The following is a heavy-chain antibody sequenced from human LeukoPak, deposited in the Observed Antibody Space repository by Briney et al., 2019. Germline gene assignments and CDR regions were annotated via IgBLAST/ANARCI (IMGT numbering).Heavy chain of an antibody. V-gene: IGHV3-23*01. D-gene: IGHD3-10*01. J-gene: IGHJ4*02. Sequence: PGGSLRLSCTASGFTFGDYAMSWVRQAPGKGLEWVSAISGSGGSTYYADSVKGRFTISRDNSKNTLYLQMNSLRAEDTAVYYCAKEDYDYYGSGSYADYWGQGTLVTVSS. CDR3: AKEDYDYYGSGSYADY. CDR1: GFTFGDYA. CDR2: ISGSGGST.